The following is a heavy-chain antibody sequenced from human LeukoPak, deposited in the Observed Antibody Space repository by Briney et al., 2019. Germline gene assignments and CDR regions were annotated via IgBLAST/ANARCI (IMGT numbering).Heavy chain of an antibody. D-gene: IGHD3-22*01. CDR1: GGSFSGYY. CDR2: INHSGST. V-gene: IGHV4-34*01. CDR3: AGRYCYDSSGYYNYGMDV. Sequence: SETLSLTCAVYGGSFSGYYWSWIRQPPGKGLEWIGEINHSGSTNYNPSLKSRVTISVDTSKNQFSLKLSSVTAADTAVYYCAGRYCYDSSGYYNYGMDVWGQGTTVTVSS. J-gene: IGHJ6*02.